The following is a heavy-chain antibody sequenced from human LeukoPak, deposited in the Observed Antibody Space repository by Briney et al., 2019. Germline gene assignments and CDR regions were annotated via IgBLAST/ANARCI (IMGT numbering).Heavy chain of an antibody. J-gene: IGHJ6*03. V-gene: IGHV1-69*05. CDR3: ARDGYRLSGYFYYMDV. CDR1: GGTFSSYA. CDR2: IIPIFGTA. Sequence: SVKVSCKASGGTFSSYAISWVRQAPGQGLEWMGGIIPIFGTANYAQKFQGRVTITTDESTSTAYMELRSLRSDDTAVYYCARDGYRLSGYFYYMDVWGKGTTVTVSS. D-gene: IGHD2-2*03.